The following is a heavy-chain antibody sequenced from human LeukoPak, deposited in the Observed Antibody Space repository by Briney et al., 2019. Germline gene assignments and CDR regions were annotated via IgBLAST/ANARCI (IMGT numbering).Heavy chain of an antibody. V-gene: IGHV4-61*08. J-gene: IGHJ4*02. CDR1: GGSISSGGYY. D-gene: IGHD1-26*01. Sequence: SETLSLTCTVSGGSISSGGYYWSWIRQPPGKGLEWIGCSYYSGSTNYNPSLKSRVTISVDTSKNQFSLILSSVTAADTAVYYCARDVVGGGNFDYWGQGTLVTVSS. CDR3: ARDVVGGGNFDY. CDR2: SYYSGST.